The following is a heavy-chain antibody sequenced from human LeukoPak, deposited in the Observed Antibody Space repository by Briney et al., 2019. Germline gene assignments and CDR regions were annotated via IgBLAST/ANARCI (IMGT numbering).Heavy chain of an antibody. V-gene: IGHV1-24*01. CDR1: GYTLTELS. D-gene: IGHD3-10*01. CDR2: FDPEDGET. J-gene: IGHJ5*02. Sequence: ASVKVSCKVSGYTLTELSMHWVRQAPGKGLEWMGGFDPEDGETIYAQKFQGRVTMTEDTSTDTAYMELSSLRSEDTAVYYCARERITMVRGGSRGYWFDPWGQGTLVTVSS. CDR3: ARERITMVRGGSRGYWFDP.